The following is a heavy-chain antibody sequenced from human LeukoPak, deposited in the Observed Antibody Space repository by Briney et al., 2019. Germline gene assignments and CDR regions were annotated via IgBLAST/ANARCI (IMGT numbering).Heavy chain of an antibody. V-gene: IGHV3-9*01. D-gene: IGHD2-8*01. CDR3: AKEGTKGGYSFDY. CDR1: GFTFDDYA. CDR2: INWNSAIT. J-gene: IGHJ4*02. Sequence: PGGSLRLSCAASGFTFDDYAMHWVRQAPGKGLEWVSGINWNSAITGYADSVKGRFTISRDNAKNSLYLQMNSLRAEDTALYYCAKEGTKGGYSFDYWGQGILVTVSS.